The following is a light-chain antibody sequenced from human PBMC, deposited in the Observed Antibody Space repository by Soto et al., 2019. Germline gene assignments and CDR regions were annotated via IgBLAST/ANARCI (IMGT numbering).Light chain of an antibody. J-gene: IGLJ1*01. V-gene: IGLV2-8*01. Sequence: QSALTQPPSASGSPGQSVTISCTGTSSDVGGYNFVSWCQQHPGKAPKLMIYEVSKRPSGVPDRFSGSKSDNTASLTVSGLQAEDEADYYCSSYAGSNNRYVFGTGTKLTVL. CDR3: SSYAGSNNRYV. CDR1: SSDVGGYNF. CDR2: EVS.